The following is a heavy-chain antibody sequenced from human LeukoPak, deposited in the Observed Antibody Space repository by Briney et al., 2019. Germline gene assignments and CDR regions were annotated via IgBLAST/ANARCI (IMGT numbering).Heavy chain of an antibody. J-gene: IGHJ6*03. CDR2: ISAYNGNT. CDR1: GYTFTSYG. CDR3: ARDGRQEIDYYYMDV. D-gene: IGHD5-24*01. Sequence: ASVKVSCKASGYTFTSYGISWVRQAPGQGLEWMGWISAYNGNTNYAQKLQGRVTMTTDTSTSTAYMELRSLRSDDTAVYYCARDGRQEIDYYYMDVWGKGTTVTVSS. V-gene: IGHV1-18*01.